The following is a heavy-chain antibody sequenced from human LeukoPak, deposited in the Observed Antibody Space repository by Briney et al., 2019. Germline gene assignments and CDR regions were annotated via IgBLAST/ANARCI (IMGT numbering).Heavy chain of an antibody. J-gene: IGHJ4*02. Sequence: PSETLSLTCTVSGGSISSYYWSWIRQPPGKGLEWIGYIYYSGSTNYNPSLKSRVTISVDTSKNQFSLKLSSVTAADTAVYYCASHRYSSSWYSPFDYWGQGTLVTVSS. CDR1: GGSISSYY. CDR2: IYYSGST. D-gene: IGHD6-13*01. CDR3: ASHRYSSSWYSPFDY. V-gene: IGHV4-59*08.